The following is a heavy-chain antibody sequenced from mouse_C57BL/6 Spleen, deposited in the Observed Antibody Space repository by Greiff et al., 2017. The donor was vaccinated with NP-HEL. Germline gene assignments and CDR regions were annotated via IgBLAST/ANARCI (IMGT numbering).Heavy chain of an antibody. CDR3: ARHGGYGSSPYYAMDY. CDR1: GFSLTSYG. D-gene: IGHD1-1*01. V-gene: IGHV2-6-1*01. CDR2: IWSDGST. Sequence: VQGVESGPGLVAPSQSLSITCTVSGFSLTSYGVHWVRQPPGKGLEWLVVIWSDGSTTYNSALKSRLSISKDNSKSQVFLKMNSLQTDDTAMYYCARHGGYGSSPYYAMDYWGQGTSVTVSS. J-gene: IGHJ4*01.